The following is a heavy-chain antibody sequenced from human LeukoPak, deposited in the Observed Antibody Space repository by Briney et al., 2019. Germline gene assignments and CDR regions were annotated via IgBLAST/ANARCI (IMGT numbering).Heavy chain of an antibody. V-gene: IGHV3-33*01. J-gene: IGHJ3*02. D-gene: IGHD4/OR15-4a*01. Sequence: GGSLRLSCAASGFSFSCCGMHWVRQAPGKGLDWVAVLWANGRNNYYADSVEGRFTISRDSSENTLYLQMTSLRADDTAIYYCARERAPFDGFDIWGRGTVVTVSS. CDR3: ARERAPFDGFDI. CDR2: LWANGRNN. CDR1: GFSFSCCG.